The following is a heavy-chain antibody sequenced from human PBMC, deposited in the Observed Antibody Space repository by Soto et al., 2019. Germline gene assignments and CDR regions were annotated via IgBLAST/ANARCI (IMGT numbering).Heavy chain of an antibody. CDR2: IWFDGSKA. CDR3: ARAVPAAKGWFDS. V-gene: IGHV3-33*01. D-gene: IGHD2-2*01. Sequence: QVELVESGGGVVQPGGSLRLACAASGFTFSSYGMHWVRQAPGKGLEWVAVIWFDGSKAFYAASVEGRFTISRDNSKNMVYLEMNSPRDVDTAVYYCARAVPAAKGWFDSWGQGTLVTVSS. J-gene: IGHJ5*01. CDR1: GFTFSSYG.